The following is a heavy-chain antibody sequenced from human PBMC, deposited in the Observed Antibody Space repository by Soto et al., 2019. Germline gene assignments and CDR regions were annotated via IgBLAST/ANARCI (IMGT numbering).Heavy chain of an antibody. CDR3: ARGPQTGSSWFEL. J-gene: IGHJ4*02. V-gene: IGHV3-13*01. D-gene: IGHD1-1*01. CDR1: GFTFGPYD. CDR2: IGRAGDT. Sequence: EVQLVASGGGLVQPGGSLRLSCATSGFTFGPYDMHWVRQSVEKGLEWVAGIGRAGDTYYPDSMEGRFTVSRENSSKPFFLHMNNVRGDDTAIYYCARGPQTGSSWFELWGRGTVVTVSS.